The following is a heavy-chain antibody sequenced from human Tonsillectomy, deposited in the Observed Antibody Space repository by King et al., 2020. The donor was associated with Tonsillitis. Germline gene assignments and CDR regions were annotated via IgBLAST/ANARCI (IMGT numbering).Heavy chain of an antibody. J-gene: IGHJ3*02. D-gene: IGHD6-13*01. V-gene: IGHV1-46*01. CDR3: ASDLGSIPGAGSIPAVAFDI. CDR1: GYTFTRYY. CDR2: INPSGGST. Sequence: VQLVQSGAEVKKPGASVKVSCKASGYTFTRYYMHWVRQAPGQGLEWMGIINPSGGSTSYAQRFQGRVTMTRDTSTSTVYLELSSLRSADTAVYYCASDLGSIPGAGSIPAVAFDIWGQGTMVTVSS.